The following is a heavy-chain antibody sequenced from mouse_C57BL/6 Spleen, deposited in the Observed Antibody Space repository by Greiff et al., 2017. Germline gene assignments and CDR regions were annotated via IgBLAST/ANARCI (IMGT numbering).Heavy chain of an antibody. CDR3: ARYNGSSYWYFGV. J-gene: IGHJ1*03. V-gene: IGHV7-3*01. D-gene: IGHD1-1*01. CDR2: IRNKANGYTT. CDR1: GFTFTDYY. Sequence: VQLVESGGGLVQPGGSLSLSCAASGFTFTDYYMSWVRQPPGKALEWLGFIRNKANGYTTAYSASVKGRFTISRDNSKSYLYLHMHALRAEDSATYYCARYNGSSYWYFGVWGTRTTVTVAT.